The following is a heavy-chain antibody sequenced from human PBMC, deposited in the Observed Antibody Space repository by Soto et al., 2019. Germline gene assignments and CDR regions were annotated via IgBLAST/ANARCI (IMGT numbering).Heavy chain of an antibody. CDR2: IYHGGTT. D-gene: IGHD6-19*01. CDR1: GYSISSGCY. CDR3: ARVHVMVVAGSTFDY. V-gene: IGHV4-38-2*02. J-gene: IGHJ4*01. Sequence: SETLSLTCTVSGYSISSGCYWAWIRQPPGKGPEWIASIYHGGTTFYNPSLKSRITISVDTSNNQFSLKLTSVTAADTAVYYCARVHVMVVAGSTFDYWGHGTLVTVSS.